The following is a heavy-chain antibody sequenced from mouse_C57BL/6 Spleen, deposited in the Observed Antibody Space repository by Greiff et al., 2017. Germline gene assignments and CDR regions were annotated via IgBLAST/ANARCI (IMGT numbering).Heavy chain of an antibody. D-gene: IGHD2-5*01. CDR2: IDPETGGT. CDR1: GYTFTDYE. Sequence: VQLQQSGAELVRPGASVTLSCKASGYTFTDYEMHWVKQTPVHGLEWIGAIDPETGGTAYNQKFKGKAILTADKSSSTAYMELRSLTSEDSAVYYVTRASNYGAMDYWGQGTSVTVSS. J-gene: IGHJ4*01. CDR3: TRASNYGAMDY. V-gene: IGHV1-15*01.